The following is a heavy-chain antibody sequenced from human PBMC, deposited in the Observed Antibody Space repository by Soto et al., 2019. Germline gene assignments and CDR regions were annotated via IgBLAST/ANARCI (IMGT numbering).Heavy chain of an antibody. CDR1: GFTFSSYA. J-gene: IGHJ5*02. CDR3: AKLVVAATINWFDP. D-gene: IGHD2-15*01. CDR2: ISGSGGST. V-gene: IGHV3-23*01. Sequence: GGSLRLSCAASGFTFSSYAMSWVCQAPGKGLEWVSAISGSGGSTYYADSVKGRFTISRDNSKNTLYLQMNSLRAEDTAVYYCAKLVVAATINWFDPWGQGTLVTVSS.